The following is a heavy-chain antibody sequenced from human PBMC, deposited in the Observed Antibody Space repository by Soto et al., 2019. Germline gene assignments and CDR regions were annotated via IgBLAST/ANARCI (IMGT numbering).Heavy chain of an antibody. CDR2: IRQDGREK. D-gene: IGHD4-17*01. CDR1: ESSFSSYW. V-gene: IGHV3-7*01. J-gene: IGHJ4*02. Sequence: GSLRLSCVASESSFSSYWMSWVRQAPGKGLEWVANIRQDGREKYYVDSVKGRFTIARDNAKNSLYLQMNSLRAEDTAVYYCASEYGDVLKFFDYWGQGTRVTVSS. CDR3: ASEYGDVLKFFDY.